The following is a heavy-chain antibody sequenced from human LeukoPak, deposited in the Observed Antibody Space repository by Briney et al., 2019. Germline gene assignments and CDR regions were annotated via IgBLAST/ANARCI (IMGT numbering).Heavy chain of an antibody. V-gene: IGHV3-21*01. CDR1: GFTLSSYA. D-gene: IGHD3-22*01. Sequence: GGSLRLSCAASGFTLSSYAMSWVRQAPGKGLEWVSSISSSSSYIYYADSVKGRFTISRDNAKNSLYLQMNSLRAEDTAVYYCARDGRGSGYSTVGIFDAFDIWXXGTMVTVSS. CDR2: ISSSSSYI. J-gene: IGHJ3*02. CDR3: ARDGRGSGYSTVGIFDAFDI.